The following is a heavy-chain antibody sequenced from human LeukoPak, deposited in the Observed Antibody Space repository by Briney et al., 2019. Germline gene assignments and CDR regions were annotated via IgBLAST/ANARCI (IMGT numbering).Heavy chain of an antibody. CDR1: GGSISSSNYF. J-gene: IGHJ4*02. CDR3: ARGGWLVGLFDY. CDR2: IYYNGST. D-gene: IGHD6-19*01. Sequence: SETLSLTCTVSGGSISSSNYFWCWVRQPPGKGLEWIGSIYYNGSTYYNPSLKSRVTISVDTSKNQFSLKLSSVTAADTAVYYCARGGWLVGLFDYWGQGTLVTVSS. V-gene: IGHV4-39*07.